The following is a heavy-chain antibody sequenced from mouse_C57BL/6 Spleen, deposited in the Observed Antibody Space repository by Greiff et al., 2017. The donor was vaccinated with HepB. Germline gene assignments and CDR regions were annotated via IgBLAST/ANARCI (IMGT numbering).Heavy chain of an antibody. V-gene: IGHV3-6*01. Sequence: EVQRVESGPGLVKPSQSLSLTCSVTGYSITSGYYWNWIRQFPGNKLEWMGYISYDGSNNYNPSLKNRISITRDTSKNQFFLKLNSVTTEDTATYYCARYYYGNWYFDVWGTGTTVTVSS. CDR1: GYSITSGYY. CDR3: ARYYYGNWYFDV. CDR2: ISYDGSN. D-gene: IGHD1-1*01. J-gene: IGHJ1*03.